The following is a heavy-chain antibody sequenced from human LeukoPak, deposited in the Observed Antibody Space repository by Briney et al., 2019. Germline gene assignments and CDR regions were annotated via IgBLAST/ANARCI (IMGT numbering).Heavy chain of an antibody. V-gene: IGHV1-69*13. D-gene: IGHD5-12*01. Sequence: SVKVSCKASGYTFTSYGISWVRQAPGQGLEWMGGIIPIFGTANYAQKFQGRVTITADESTSTAYMELSSLRSEDTAVYYCAPPATISFMYYYYYMDVWGKGTTVTISS. J-gene: IGHJ6*03. CDR1: GYTFTSYG. CDR2: IIPIFGTA. CDR3: APPATISFMYYYYYMDV.